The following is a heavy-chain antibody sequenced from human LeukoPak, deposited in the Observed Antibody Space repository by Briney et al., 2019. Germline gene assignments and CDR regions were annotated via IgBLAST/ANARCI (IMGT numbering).Heavy chain of an antibody. CDR3: AAHCGSTSWPPQFDY. V-gene: IGHV1-58*01. Sequence: GTSVKVSCKASGFTFTSSAVQWVRQARGQRLEWIGWIVVGSGNTNYAQKFQERVTITRDMSTSTAYMELSSLRSEDTAVYYCAAHCGSTSWPPQFDYWGQGTLVTVSS. J-gene: IGHJ4*02. CDR1: GFTFTSSA. D-gene: IGHD2-2*01. CDR2: IVVGSGNT.